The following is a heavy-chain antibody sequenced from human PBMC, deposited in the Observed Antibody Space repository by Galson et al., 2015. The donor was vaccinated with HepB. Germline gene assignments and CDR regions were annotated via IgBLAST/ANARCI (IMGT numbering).Heavy chain of an antibody. CDR2: IYYSGST. CDR1: GGSISSYH. D-gene: IGHD6-6*01. CDR3: ARSSISPNWFDP. Sequence: ETLSLTCTVSGGSISSYHWSWIRQPPGKGLEWIGYIYYSGSTNYNPSLKSRVTISIDTSKNQFSLKLSSVTAADTAVYYCARSSISPNWFDPWGQGTLVTVSS. V-gene: IGHV4-59*01. J-gene: IGHJ5*02.